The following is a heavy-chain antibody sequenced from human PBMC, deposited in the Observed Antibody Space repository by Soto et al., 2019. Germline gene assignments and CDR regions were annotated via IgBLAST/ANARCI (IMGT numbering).Heavy chain of an antibody. J-gene: IGHJ6*03. CDR1: GMSITSPSFY. CDR3: AAQEGFWNMDV. Sequence: SDTLDRTFTVSGMSITSPSFYWGWIRQPPGKGLEWIGSIYYSGSTYYNPSLKSRVTISVDTSKNQFSLKLSSVTAADTAVYYCAAQEGFWNMDVWGKGTTVS. D-gene: IGHD3-3*01. V-gene: IGHV4-39*01. CDR2: IYYSGST.